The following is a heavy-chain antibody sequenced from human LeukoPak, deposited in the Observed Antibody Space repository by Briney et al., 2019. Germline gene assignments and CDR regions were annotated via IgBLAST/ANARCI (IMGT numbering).Heavy chain of an antibody. CDR2: ISAYNGNT. V-gene: IGHV1-18*01. D-gene: IGHD6-19*01. J-gene: IGHJ4*02. CDR1: GFTFTSYG. CDR3: AREARYSSGWYSHPHPGNHFDY. Sequence: ASVKVSCKASGFTFTSYGISWVRQAPGQGLEWMGRISAYNGNTNYAQELQGRVTMTTDTSTSTAYMELRSLRSDDTAVYYCAREARYSSGWYSHPHPGNHFDYWGQGTLVTVSS.